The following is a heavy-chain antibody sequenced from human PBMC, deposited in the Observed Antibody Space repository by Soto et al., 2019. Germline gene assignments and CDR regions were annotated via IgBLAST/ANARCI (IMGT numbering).Heavy chain of an antibody. CDR1: GCSISSGNYY. V-gene: IGHV4-30-4*02. Sequence: SETLSLTCTVSGCSISSGNYYWSWIRQPPGKGLEWIGYIYYNGNTYYNPSLKSRLAISVDPSKNQFSLRLSSVTAADTAVYYCARDPYGSGTSYNTAFDIWGQGTMVTVSS. D-gene: IGHD3-10*01. CDR3: ARDPYGSGTSYNTAFDI. CDR2: IYYNGNT. J-gene: IGHJ3*02.